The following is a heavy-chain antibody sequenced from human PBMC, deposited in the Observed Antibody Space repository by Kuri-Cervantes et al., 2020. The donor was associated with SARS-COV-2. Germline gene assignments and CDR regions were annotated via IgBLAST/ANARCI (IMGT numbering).Heavy chain of an antibody. CDR1: GFTFSSYG. Sequence: GESLKISCAASGFTFSSYGMHWVRQAPGKGLEWVSYISSSSSYIYYADSVKGRFTISRDNANNSLYLKMNSLRAEDTAVYYCARAYEGATSWPDDYYYYGMDVWGQGTMVTVSS. J-gene: IGHJ6*02. CDR3: ARAYEGATSWPDDYYYYGMDV. D-gene: IGHD1-26*01. CDR2: ISSSSSYI. V-gene: IGHV3-21*05.